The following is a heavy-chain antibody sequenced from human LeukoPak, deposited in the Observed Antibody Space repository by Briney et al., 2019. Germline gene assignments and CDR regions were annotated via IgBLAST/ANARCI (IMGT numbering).Heavy chain of an antibody. D-gene: IGHD3-10*01. J-gene: IGHJ4*02. CDR2: IRQDGSEK. CDR3: VRARLSPDYYGSGSYYKRGLAFEY. V-gene: IGHV3-7*01. Sequence: GGSLRLSCAASGFTFSSYWMSWVRQAPGKGQEWVANIRQDGSEKYYVDSVKGRFTISRDNAKNSLYLQMNSLSDEPALVYYCVRARLSPDYYGSGSYYKRGLAFEYWGQGTLVTVSS. CDR1: GFTFSSYW.